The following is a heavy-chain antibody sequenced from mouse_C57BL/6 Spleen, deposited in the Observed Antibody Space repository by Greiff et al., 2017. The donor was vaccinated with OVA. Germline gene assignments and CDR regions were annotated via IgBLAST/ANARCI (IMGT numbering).Heavy chain of an antibody. CDR1: GFTFSDYG. D-gene: IGHD1-1*01. CDR2: ISSGSSTI. Sequence: EVQLQQSGGGLVKPGGSLKLSCAASGFTFSDYGMHWVRQAPEKGLEWVAYISSGSSTIYYADTVKGRFTISRDNAKNTLFLQMTSLRSEDTAMYYCARIYGSSYGYAMDYWGQGTSVTVSS. V-gene: IGHV5-17*01. J-gene: IGHJ4*01. CDR3: ARIYGSSYGYAMDY.